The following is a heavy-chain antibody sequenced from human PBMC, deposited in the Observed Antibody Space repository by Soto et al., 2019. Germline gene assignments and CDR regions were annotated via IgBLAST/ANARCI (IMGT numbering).Heavy chain of an antibody. Sequence: GGSLRLSCAASGFTFSSYWMSWVRQAPGKGLEWVANIKQDGSEKYYVDSVKGRFTISRDNAKNSLYLQMNSLRAEDTAVYYCARVSPGDWDGSGSPGMDVWGQGTTVTVSS. CDR2: IKQDGSEK. CDR1: GFTFSSYW. J-gene: IGHJ6*02. D-gene: IGHD3-10*01. V-gene: IGHV3-7*05. CDR3: ARVSPGDWDGSGSPGMDV.